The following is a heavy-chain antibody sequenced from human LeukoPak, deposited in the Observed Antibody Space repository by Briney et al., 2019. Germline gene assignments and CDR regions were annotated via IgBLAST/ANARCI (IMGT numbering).Heavy chain of an antibody. CDR1: GFTFSNYW. D-gene: IGHD6-19*01. CDR2: INTDGSTT. CDR3: ARSGYSSGWLPDY. J-gene: IGHJ4*02. V-gene: IGHV3-74*01. Sequence: GGSLRLSCAASGFTFSNYWMHWVRQAPGKGLVWVSRINTDGSTTTYADSVKGRFTISRDNAKNTLPLKMNSLRVEDTAVYYCARSGYSSGWLPDYWGQGTLVTVSS.